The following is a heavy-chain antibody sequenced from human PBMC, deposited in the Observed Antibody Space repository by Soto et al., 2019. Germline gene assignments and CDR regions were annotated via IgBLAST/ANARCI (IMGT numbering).Heavy chain of an antibody. CDR2: ISNDGTKK. Sequence: QVQLVESGGGVVQPGKSLRLSCATSGFTFRSYGMHWVRQAPGTGLEWLAVISNDGTKKFFADSVKGRLTLSRDNARNTLYLQSNSRRAEDTAVYFCGKDTLDCSGGDCPLFYYSGMDVWGQGTTVTVSS. V-gene: IGHV3-30*18. CDR1: GFTFRSYG. D-gene: IGHD2-15*01. J-gene: IGHJ6*02. CDR3: GKDTLDCSGGDCPLFYYSGMDV.